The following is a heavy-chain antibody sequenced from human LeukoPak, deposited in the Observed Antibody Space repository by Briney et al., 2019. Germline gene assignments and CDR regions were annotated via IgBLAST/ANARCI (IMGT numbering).Heavy chain of an antibody. CDR1: SGSISSNY. CDR3: ARHGAVAGRGGYYFDY. CDR2: IYYSGST. V-gene: IGHV4-59*08. D-gene: IGHD6-19*01. Sequence: PSETLSLTCTVSSGSISSNYWCWVRQPPGKGLEWIGYIYYSGSTNYNPSPKSRVTISVDTSKKEFSLKLSSVTAADTAVYYCARHGAVAGRGGYYFDYWGQGTLVTVSS. J-gene: IGHJ4*02.